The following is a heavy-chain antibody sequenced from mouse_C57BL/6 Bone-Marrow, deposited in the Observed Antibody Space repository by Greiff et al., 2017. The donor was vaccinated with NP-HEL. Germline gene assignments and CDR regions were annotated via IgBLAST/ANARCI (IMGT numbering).Heavy chain of an antibody. CDR2: IRLKSDNYAT. CDR1: GFTFSNYW. J-gene: IGHJ2*01. CDR3: TGTRIYYYGSSLFDY. Sequence: EVMLVESGGGLVQPGGSMKLSCVASGFTFSNYWMNWVRQSPEKGLEWVAQIRLKSDNYATHYAESVKGRFTISRDDSKSSVYLQMNNLRAEDTGIYYCTGTRIYYYGSSLFDYWGQGTTLTVSS. V-gene: IGHV6-3*01. D-gene: IGHD1-1*01.